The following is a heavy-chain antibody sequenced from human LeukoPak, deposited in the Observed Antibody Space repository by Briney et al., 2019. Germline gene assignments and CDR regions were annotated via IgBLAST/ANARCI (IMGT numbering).Heavy chain of an antibody. J-gene: IGHJ4*02. CDR2: ISGSGGST. CDR1: GFTVSSSY. V-gene: IGHV3-23*01. D-gene: IGHD2-15*01. CDR3: AKGRPLLFDY. Sequence: GGSLRLSCAASGFTVSSSYMSWVRQAPGKGLEWVSAISGSGGSTYYADSVKGRFTISRDKSKNTLYLQMSSLRAEDTAVFYCAKGRPLLFDYWGQGTLVTVSS.